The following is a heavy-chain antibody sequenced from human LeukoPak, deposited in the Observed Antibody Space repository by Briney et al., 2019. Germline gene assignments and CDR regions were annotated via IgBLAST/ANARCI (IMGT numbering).Heavy chain of an antibody. Sequence: ASVKVSCKASGYTFTGYYMHWVRQAPGQGLEWMGWINPNSGGTNYAQKFQGRVTMTRDTSISTAYMELSRLRSDDTAVYYCATAENSDATQLLSDYWGQGTLVTVSS. CDR2: INPNSGGT. J-gene: IGHJ4*02. V-gene: IGHV1-2*02. CDR3: ATAENSDATQLLSDY. D-gene: IGHD3-10*01. CDR1: GYTFTGYY.